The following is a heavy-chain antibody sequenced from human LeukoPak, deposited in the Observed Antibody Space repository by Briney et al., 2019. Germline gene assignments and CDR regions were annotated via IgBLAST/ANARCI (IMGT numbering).Heavy chain of an antibody. D-gene: IGHD1-26*01. V-gene: IGHV4-39*07. CDR2: INYSGIT. J-gene: IGHJ4*02. CDR3: ARDRPSGLFEH. Sequence: SETLSLTCTVSGGSISTRNYYWGWIRQPPGKGLEWISSINYSGITYYNPSLKSRVTISVDTSKSQFSLKLTSVTAADTAIYYCARDRPSGLFEHWGQGILVTVSS. CDR1: GGSISTRNYY.